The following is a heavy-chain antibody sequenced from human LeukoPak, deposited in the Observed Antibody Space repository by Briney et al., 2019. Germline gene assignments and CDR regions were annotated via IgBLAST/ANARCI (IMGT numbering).Heavy chain of an antibody. J-gene: IGHJ4*02. CDR1: GFTFSSYA. CDR2: IYYSGST. Sequence: LRLSCAASGFTFSSYAMSWVRQAPGKGLEWIGYIYYSGSTYYNPSLKSRVTISVDTSKNQFSLKLSSVTAADTAVYYCARDPTPYVSDYWGQGTLVTVSS. CDR3: ARDPTPYVSDY. V-gene: IGHV4-31*02. D-gene: IGHD4-23*01.